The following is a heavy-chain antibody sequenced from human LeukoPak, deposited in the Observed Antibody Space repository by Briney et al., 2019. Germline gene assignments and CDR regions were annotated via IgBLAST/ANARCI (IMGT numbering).Heavy chain of an antibody. CDR3: AQVGDYYGSGSYYNVPLYYFDY. V-gene: IGHV3-23*01. J-gene: IGHJ4*02. CDR2: ISSSGGST. Sequence: GGSLRLSCAASGFTFSSYAMSWVRQAPGKGLEWVSAISSSGGSTYYADSVKGRFTISRDNSKNTLYLQMNSLRAEDTAVYYCAQVGDYYGSGSYYNVPLYYFDYWGQGTLVTVSS. D-gene: IGHD3-10*01. CDR1: GFTFSSYA.